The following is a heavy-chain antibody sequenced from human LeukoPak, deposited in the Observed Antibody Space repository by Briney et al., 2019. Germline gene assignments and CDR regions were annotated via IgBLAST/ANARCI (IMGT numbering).Heavy chain of an antibody. CDR1: GGSISSSSYY. Sequence: SETLSLTCTVSGGSISSSSYYWGWIRQPPGKGLEWIGYIYYSGSTNYNPSLKSRVTISVDTSKNQFSLKLSSVTAADTAVYYCARGANYDILTGYYNPYYYYYYMDVWGKGTTVTISS. CDR3: ARGANYDILTGYYNPYYYYYYMDV. V-gene: IGHV4-61*05. CDR2: IYYSGST. D-gene: IGHD3-9*01. J-gene: IGHJ6*03.